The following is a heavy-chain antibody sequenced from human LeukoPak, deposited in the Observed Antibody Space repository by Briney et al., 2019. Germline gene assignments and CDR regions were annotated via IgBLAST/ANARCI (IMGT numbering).Heavy chain of an antibody. J-gene: IGHJ5*02. V-gene: IGHV4-30-4*01. D-gene: IGHD3-10*01. CDR2: IYYSGGT. CDR1: GGSISSGDYY. CDR3: ARYSNYYGSGSYYSRHNWFDP. Sequence: PSQTLSLTCTVSGGSISSGDYYWSWIRQPPGKGLEWIGYIYYSGGTYYNPSLKSRVTISVDTSKNQFSVKLSSVTAADTAVYYCARYSNYYGSGSYYSRHNWFDPWGQGTLVTVSS.